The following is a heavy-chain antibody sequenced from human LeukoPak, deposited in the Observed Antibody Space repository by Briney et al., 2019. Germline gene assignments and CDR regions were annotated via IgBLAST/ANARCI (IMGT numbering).Heavy chain of an antibody. V-gene: IGHV1-2*02. Sequence: AASVKVSCKASGYTFTGYYMHWVRQAPGQGLEWMGWINPNSGGTNYAQKFQGRVTMTGDTSISTAYMELSRLRSDDTAVYYCARAPQRALGAFDIWGQGTMVTVSS. CDR1: GYTFTGYY. J-gene: IGHJ3*02. CDR3: ARAPQRALGAFDI. CDR2: INPNSGGT.